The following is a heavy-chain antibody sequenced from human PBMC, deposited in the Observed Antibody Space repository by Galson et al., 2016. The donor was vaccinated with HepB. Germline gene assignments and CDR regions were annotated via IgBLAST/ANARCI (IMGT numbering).Heavy chain of an antibody. V-gene: IGHV3-66*01. CDR3: ARERGSSSWYGTSSMVAFEF. CDR2: VYAGGNT. D-gene: IGHD6-13*01. J-gene: IGHJ4*02. CDR1: DGSISSSSFS. Sequence: ETLSLTCTVSDGSISSSSFSWGWIRQAPGKGLEWVSVVYAGGNTYYTDSVKGRFTVSRDFSKNTMYLQMNSLRAEDTGVYYCARERGSSSWYGTSSMVAFEFWGQRTQVTVSS.